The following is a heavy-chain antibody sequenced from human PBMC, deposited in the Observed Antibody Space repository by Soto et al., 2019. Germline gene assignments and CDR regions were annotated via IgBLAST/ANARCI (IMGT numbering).Heavy chain of an antibody. J-gene: IGHJ4*02. CDR3: VEVTSTRPILDY. Sequence: QLQLQESGPGLVKPSETLSLTCTVSGGSISRNAHFWGWIRQPQGKGLEWNGSLYYTGSTYYNPSHKRRHTLFVYTSNNQVTLRLNPVTAADAAVYYCVEVTSTRPILDYWGQGTLVSVSS. CDR2: LYYTGST. V-gene: IGHV4-39*01. D-gene: IGHD2-21*02. CDR1: GGSISRNAHF.